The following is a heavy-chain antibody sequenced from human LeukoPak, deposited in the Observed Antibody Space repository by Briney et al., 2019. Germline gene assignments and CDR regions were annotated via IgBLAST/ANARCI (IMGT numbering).Heavy chain of an antibody. CDR2: IPYDGSN. D-gene: IGHD5-12*01. V-gene: IGHV3-30*03. CDR1: GFTFSSYG. Sequence: GGSLRLSCAASGFTFSSYGMHWVRQAPGKGLEWEAVIPYDGSNKYADSVKGRFTISRDNSKDTVYLQMNSLRVEDTAVYYCARDKSIGAYSAYGGYEYYGVDVWGQGTTVTASS. CDR3: ARDKSIGAYSAYGGYEYYGVDV. J-gene: IGHJ6*02.